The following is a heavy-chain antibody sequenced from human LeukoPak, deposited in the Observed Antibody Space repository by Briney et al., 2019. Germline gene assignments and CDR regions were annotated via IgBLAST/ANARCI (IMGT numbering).Heavy chain of an antibody. V-gene: IGHV4-39*07. CDR2: IYYSGST. Sequence: SETLSLTCTVSGGSISSSSYYWGWIRQPPGKGLEWIGSIYYSGSTYYNPSLKSRVTISIDTSKNQFSLKLSSVTAADTAVYYCARNGEVSRFDYWGQGTLVTVSS. CDR1: GGSISSSSYY. CDR3: ARNGEVSRFDY. J-gene: IGHJ4*02. D-gene: IGHD3-16*01.